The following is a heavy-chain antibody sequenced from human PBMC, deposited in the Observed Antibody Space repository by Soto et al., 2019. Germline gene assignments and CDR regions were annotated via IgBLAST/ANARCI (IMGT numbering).Heavy chain of an antibody. J-gene: IGHJ4*02. V-gene: IGHV4-4*07. CDR2: IYTGGST. CDR1: GGSISSYY. D-gene: IGHD2-15*01. CDR3: ARASVGPPGGGSWTMPFDI. Sequence: SETLSLTCTVSGGSISSYYWSWIRQPAGKGLEWIGRIYTGGSTNYSPSLKSRVTMSVDTSKNQFSLRLTSVTAADTAVYYCARASVGPPGGGSWTMPFDIWGRGTLVTVSS.